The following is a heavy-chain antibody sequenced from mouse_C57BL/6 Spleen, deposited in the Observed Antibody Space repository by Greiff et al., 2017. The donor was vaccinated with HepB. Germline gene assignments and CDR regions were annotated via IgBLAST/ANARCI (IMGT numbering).Heavy chain of an antibody. V-gene: IGHV1-82*01. Sequence: QVQLQQSGPELVKPGASVKISCKASGYAFSSSWMNWVKQRPGKGLEWIGRIYPGDGDTNYNGKFKGKATLTADKSSSTAYMQLSSLTSEDSAVYFCARRLLTYFDYWGQGTTLTVSS. CDR1: GYAFSSSW. CDR2: IYPGDGDT. D-gene: IGHD2-10*01. J-gene: IGHJ2*01. CDR3: ARRLLTYFDY.